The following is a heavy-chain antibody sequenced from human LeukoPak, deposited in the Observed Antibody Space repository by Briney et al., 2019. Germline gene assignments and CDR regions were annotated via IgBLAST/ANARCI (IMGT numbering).Heavy chain of an antibody. V-gene: IGHV3-21*01. Sequence: GGSLRLSCAASGFTFSSYSMNWVRQAPGKGLEWVSSISSSSSYICYADSVKGRFTISRDNAKNSLYLQMNSLRAEDTAVYYCARDLQPILYWGQGTLVTVSS. CDR1: GFTFSSYS. D-gene: IGHD4-11*01. CDR3: ARDLQPILY. J-gene: IGHJ4*02. CDR2: ISSSSSYI.